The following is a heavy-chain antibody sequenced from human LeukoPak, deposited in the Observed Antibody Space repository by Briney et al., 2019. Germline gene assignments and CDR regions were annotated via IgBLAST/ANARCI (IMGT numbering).Heavy chain of an antibody. CDR1: GFTFSSYA. CDR3: AGYCNTTSCYSSPNWFDP. CDR2: FSVSDATT. Sequence: GGSLRLSCAASGFTFSSYAMSWVRQAPGKGLEWVSGFSVSDATTYYADSVKGRFTISRDNSKNTLYLQMNSLRAEDTAIYYCAGYCNTTSCYSSPNWFDPWGQGTLVTVSS. D-gene: IGHD2-2*01. V-gene: IGHV3-23*01. J-gene: IGHJ5*02.